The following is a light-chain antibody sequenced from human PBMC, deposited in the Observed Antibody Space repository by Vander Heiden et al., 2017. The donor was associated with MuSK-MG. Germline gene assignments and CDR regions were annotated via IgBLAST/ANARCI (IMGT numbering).Light chain of an antibody. CDR1: SSDVGGYNY. CDR2: DVT. J-gene: IGLJ2*01. V-gene: IGLV2-14*01. CDR3: SSFTSSNTLR. Sequence: QSALTQPAPVSGSPGPSLAISCTGTSSDVGGYNYVSWYQQHPGKAPKLMIYDVTKRPSGISDRFSGSKSGNTASLTISGLQAEDEADYYCSSFTSSNTLRFGGGTKLTVL.